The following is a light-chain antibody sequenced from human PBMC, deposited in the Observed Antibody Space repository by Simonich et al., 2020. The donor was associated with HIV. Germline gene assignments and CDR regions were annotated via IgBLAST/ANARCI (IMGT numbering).Light chain of an antibody. CDR1: QTVLYNSNNKNY. V-gene: IGKV4-1*01. CDR2: WAS. Sequence: DIVMTQSPDSLAVSLGGRATINCKSSQTVLYNSNNKNYLAWYQKKPGQPPKLLIYWASTRESGVPDRFSGSGSGTDFTLTISSLQAEDVAVYYCQQYYSTPYTFGQGTKLEIK. J-gene: IGKJ2*01. CDR3: QQYYSTPYT.